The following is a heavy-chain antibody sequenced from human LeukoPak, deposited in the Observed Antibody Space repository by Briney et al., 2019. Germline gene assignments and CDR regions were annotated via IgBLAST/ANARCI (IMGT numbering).Heavy chain of an antibody. Sequence: SETLTLTCTVSGGSISSYYWSWIRQPPGKGLEWVGYIYYSGSNNYNPSLKSRVTISIDTSKNQFSLKLSSVTAAYTAVYYCARAPLHLGIYYWGQGTLVTVSS. J-gene: IGHJ4*02. V-gene: IGHV4-59*12. CDR2: IYYSGSN. CDR1: GGSISSYY. CDR3: ARAPLHLGIYY. D-gene: IGHD7-27*01.